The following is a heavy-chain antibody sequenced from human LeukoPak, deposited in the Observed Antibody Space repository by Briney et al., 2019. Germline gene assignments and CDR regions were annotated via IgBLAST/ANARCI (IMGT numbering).Heavy chain of an antibody. D-gene: IGHD6-19*01. CDR3: ARDYSSGWSD. Sequence: ASVKVSCKASGGTFSSYAISWVRQAPGQGLEWMGGIIPIFGTANYAQKFQGRVTMTRDTSTSTVYMELSSLRSEDTAVYYCARDYSSGWSDWGQGTLVTVSS. J-gene: IGHJ4*02. V-gene: IGHV1-69*05. CDR1: GGTFSSYA. CDR2: IIPIFGTA.